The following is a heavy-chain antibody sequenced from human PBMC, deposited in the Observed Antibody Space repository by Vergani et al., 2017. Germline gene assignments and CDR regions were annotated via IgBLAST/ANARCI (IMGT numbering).Heavy chain of an antibody. V-gene: IGHV3-23*04. CDR2: ISGSGGST. Sequence: EVQLVESGGGLVEPGGSLRLSCAASGFTFSSYAMSWVRQAPGKGLEWVSGISGSGGSTYYADSVKGRFTISRDNSKNTLYLQMNSLRAEDTAVYYCATQDCSSTSCYGGGDYWGQGTLVTVSS. J-gene: IGHJ4*02. D-gene: IGHD2-2*01. CDR1: GFTFSSYA. CDR3: ATQDCSSTSCYGGGDY.